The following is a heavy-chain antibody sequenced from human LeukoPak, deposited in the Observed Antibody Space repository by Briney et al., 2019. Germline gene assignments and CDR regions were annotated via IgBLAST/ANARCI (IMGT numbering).Heavy chain of an antibody. CDR3: AKDQRPLIASYFDY. J-gene: IGHJ4*02. V-gene: IGHV3-23*01. D-gene: IGHD6-13*01. Sequence: GGSLRLSCAASGFTFSSYAMSWVRQAPGKGLEWVSAISGSGGSTYYADYVKGRFTISRDNSKNTLYLQMNSLRAEDTAVYYCAKDQRPLIASYFDYWGQGTLVTVSS. CDR2: ISGSGGST. CDR1: GFTFSSYA.